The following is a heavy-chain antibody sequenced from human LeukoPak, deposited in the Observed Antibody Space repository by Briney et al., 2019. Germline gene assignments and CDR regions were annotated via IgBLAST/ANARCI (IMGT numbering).Heavy chain of an antibody. CDR3: ARLGGDEGAFDI. Sequence: SETLSLTCTVSGGSISSYYWSWIRQPPGKGLEWIGYIYYSGSTNYNPSLKSRVTISVDTSKNQFSLKLSSVSAADTAVYYCARLGGDEGAFDIWGQGTMVTVSS. J-gene: IGHJ3*02. CDR1: GGSISSYY. CDR2: IYYSGST. V-gene: IGHV4-59*08. D-gene: IGHD2-21*02.